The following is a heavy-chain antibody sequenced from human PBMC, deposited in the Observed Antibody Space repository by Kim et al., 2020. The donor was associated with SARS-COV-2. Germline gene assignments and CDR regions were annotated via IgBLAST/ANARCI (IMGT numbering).Heavy chain of an antibody. CDR3: ARTYYYGSGSFDY. J-gene: IGHJ4*02. D-gene: IGHD3-10*01. V-gene: IGHV3-21*01. Sequence: YADSVKGRFPISSDNAKNSLYLQMNSLRAEDTAVYYWARTYYYGSGSFDYWGQGTLVTVSS.